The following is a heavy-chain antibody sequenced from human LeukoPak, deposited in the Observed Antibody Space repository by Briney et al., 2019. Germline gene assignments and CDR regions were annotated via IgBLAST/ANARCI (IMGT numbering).Heavy chain of an antibody. J-gene: IGHJ3*01. D-gene: IGHD3-22*01. CDR1: SGFISSYY. CDR3: ARLLDNDISGDPDTFDV. V-gene: IGHV4-59*01. CDR2: VSYTGRT. Sequence: SETLSLTCTVSSGFISSYYWSWIRQPPGKRLEWIGYVSYTGRTKYNPSLQSRVTISIDTSKSQFSLKLTSVTSADTAVYSCARLLDNDISGDPDTFDVWGQGTTVIVSS.